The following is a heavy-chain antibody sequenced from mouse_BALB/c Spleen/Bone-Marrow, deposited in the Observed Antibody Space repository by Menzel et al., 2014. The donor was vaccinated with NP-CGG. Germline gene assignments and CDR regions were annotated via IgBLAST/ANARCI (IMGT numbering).Heavy chain of an antibody. D-gene: IGHD5-1-1*01. V-gene: IGHV14-3*02. J-gene: IGHJ4*01. Sequence: VQLQQSGAELVKPGASVKLSCTASGFNIKDTYIHWVKRRPEQGLEWIGRIDPANGNTKYDPKFQGKATITADTSSNTAYLQLNSLTSEDTAVYYCARGIPYYPMDYWGQGTSVTVSS. CDR2: IDPANGNT. CDR3: ARGIPYYPMDY. CDR1: GFNIKDTY.